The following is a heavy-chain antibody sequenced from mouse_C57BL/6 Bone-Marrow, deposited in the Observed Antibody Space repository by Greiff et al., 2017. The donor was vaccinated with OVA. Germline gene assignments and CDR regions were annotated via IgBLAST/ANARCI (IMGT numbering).Heavy chain of an antibody. CDR1: GYTFTSYW. J-gene: IGHJ2*01. D-gene: IGHD2-4*01. Sequence: QVQLQQPGAELVKPGASVKLSCKASGYTFTSYWMHWVKQRPGRGLEWIGMIDPNSGGTKYNEKFKSKATLTVDKPSSTASMPLSSLTSKASAVYYCARFDDYDEGFDYWGQGTTLTVSS. V-gene: IGHV1-72*01. CDR2: IDPNSGGT. CDR3: ARFDDYDEGFDY.